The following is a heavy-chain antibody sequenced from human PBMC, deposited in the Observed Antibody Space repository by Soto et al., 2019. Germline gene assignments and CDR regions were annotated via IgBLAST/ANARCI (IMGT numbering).Heavy chain of an antibody. V-gene: IGHV3-21*01. CDR1: GFTFSSYS. J-gene: IGHJ3*02. CDR2: ISSSSSYI. Sequence: VPLGGSGGGLVQPWGALRLSCAASGFTFSSYSMNWVRQAPGKGLGGGSSISSSSSYIYYADSVKGRFTISRDNTKNSLYLQMNSLRAEDTAVYYCARDFVVVPAAMWYGIAFDIWGQGTMVTVSS. CDR3: ARDFVVVPAAMWYGIAFDI. D-gene: IGHD2-2*01.